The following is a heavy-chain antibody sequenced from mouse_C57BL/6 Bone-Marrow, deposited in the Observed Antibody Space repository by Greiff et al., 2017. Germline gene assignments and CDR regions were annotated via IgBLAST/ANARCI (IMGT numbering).Heavy chain of an antibody. Sequence: EVQVVESGGGLVQPGGSMKLSCVASGFTFSNYWMNWVRQSPEKGLEWVAQIRLKSDNYATHYAESVKGRFTISRDDSKSSVYLQMNNLRAEDTGMYYCTITTVVEGWFAYWGQGTLVTVSA. V-gene: IGHV6-3*01. J-gene: IGHJ3*01. CDR1: GFTFSNYW. CDR2: IRLKSDNYAT. CDR3: TITTVVEGWFAY. D-gene: IGHD1-1*01.